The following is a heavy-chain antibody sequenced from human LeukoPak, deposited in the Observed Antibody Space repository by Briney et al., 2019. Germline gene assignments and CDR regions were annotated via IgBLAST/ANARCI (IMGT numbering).Heavy chain of an antibody. Sequence: SETLSLTCAVYGGSFSGYYWSWIRQPPGKGLEWIGEINHSGSTNYNPSLKSRVTLSVDTSKNQFSLKLSSVTAADAAVYYCARGRMTAIRYWGQGTLVTVSS. CDR3: ARGRMTAIRY. V-gene: IGHV4-34*01. CDR2: INHSGST. D-gene: IGHD2-21*02. J-gene: IGHJ4*02. CDR1: GGSFSGYY.